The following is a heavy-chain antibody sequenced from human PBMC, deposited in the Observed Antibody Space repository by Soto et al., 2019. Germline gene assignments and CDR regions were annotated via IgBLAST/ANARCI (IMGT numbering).Heavy chain of an antibody. Sequence: GGSLRLSCEASGFIFSNYDMYWVRQGPGKGLEWVALMRSDGSNKYYVDSVKGRFTISRDNSKNMLLLQMDSLRAEDTAVYYCARAHISSEISMPQTFHHWGPGTLVTVSS. J-gene: IGHJ1*01. D-gene: IGHD2-2*01. CDR3: ARAHISSEISMPQTFHH. V-gene: IGHV3-33*01. CDR2: MRSDGSNK. CDR1: GFIFSNYD.